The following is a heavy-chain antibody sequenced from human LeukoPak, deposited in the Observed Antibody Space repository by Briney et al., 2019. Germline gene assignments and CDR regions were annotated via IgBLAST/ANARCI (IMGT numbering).Heavy chain of an antibody. J-gene: IGHJ4*02. CDR2: IYPGDSDT. V-gene: IGHV5-51*01. Sequence: EXXKISCKGSGYSFTSYWIGWVRQMPGKGVEWMGIIYPGDSDTRYSPSFQGQVTISADKSISTAYLQWSSLKASDTAMYYCARLPVTTTAMVPMGFDYWGQGTLVTVSS. CDR1: GYSFTSYW. CDR3: ARLPVTTTAMVPMGFDY. D-gene: IGHD5-18*01.